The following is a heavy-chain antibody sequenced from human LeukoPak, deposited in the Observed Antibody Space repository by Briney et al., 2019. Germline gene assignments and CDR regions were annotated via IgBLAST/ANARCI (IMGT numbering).Heavy chain of an antibody. CDR2: IYYSGST. CDR3: ARSYYYDYRQINY. CDR1: GDSISTSSYY. J-gene: IGHJ4*02. Sequence: PSETLSLTCTVSGDSISTSSYYWGWIRQPPGKGLEWLGSIYYSGSTYYNPSLKSRVTISVDTSKNQFSLNLYSVTAADTAVFYCARSYYYDYRQINYWGQGTLVTVSS. V-gene: IGHV4-39*01. D-gene: IGHD3-22*01.